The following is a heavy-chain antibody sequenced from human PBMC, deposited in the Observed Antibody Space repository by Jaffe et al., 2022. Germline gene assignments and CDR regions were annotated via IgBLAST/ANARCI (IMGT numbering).Heavy chain of an antibody. CDR2: INHSGST. CDR3: ARGLTAGRAMEWLLYQRGTPGLRTNWFDP. Sequence: QVQLQQWGAGLLKPSETLSLTCAVYGGSFSGYYWSWIRQPPGKGLEWIGEINHSGSTNYNPSLKSRVTISVDTSKNQFSLKLSSVTAADTAVYYCARGLTAGRAMEWLLYQRGTPGLRTNWFDPWGQGTLVTVSS. D-gene: IGHD3-3*01. J-gene: IGHJ5*02. CDR1: GGSFSGYY. V-gene: IGHV4-34*01.